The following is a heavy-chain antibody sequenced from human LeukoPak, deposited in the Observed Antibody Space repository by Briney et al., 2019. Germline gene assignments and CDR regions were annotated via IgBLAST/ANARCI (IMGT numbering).Heavy chain of an antibody. CDR1: GFTVSSDY. D-gene: IGHD1-7*01. J-gene: IGHJ3*01. V-gene: IGHV3-66*01. CDR2: IYSGGST. CDR3: ARCGGNWNYGGGRDVFDF. Sequence: GGSLRLSCAASGFTVSSDYMTWVRQAPGKGLEWVSVIYSGGSTNYADSVKGRFTISRDNSKNTLYLQMNSLSAEDTAVYFCARCGGNWNYGGGRDVFDFWGQGTVVTVSS.